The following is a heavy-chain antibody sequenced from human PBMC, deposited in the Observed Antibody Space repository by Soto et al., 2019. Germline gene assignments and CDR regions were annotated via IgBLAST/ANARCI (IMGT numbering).Heavy chain of an antibody. CDR1: GYTFTSYA. CDR3: ARTPHTCSRWDGMDV. D-gene: IGHD6-13*01. Sequence: QVQLVQSGAEEKKPGASVKVSCKASGYTFTSYAMHWVRQAPGQRLEWMGWINAGNGNTKYSQKFQGRVTITRDTTASTDYMELSSLRSEDTAVYYCARTPHTCSRWDGMDVWGQGTTVTVSS. J-gene: IGHJ6*02. V-gene: IGHV1-3*05. CDR2: INAGNGNT.